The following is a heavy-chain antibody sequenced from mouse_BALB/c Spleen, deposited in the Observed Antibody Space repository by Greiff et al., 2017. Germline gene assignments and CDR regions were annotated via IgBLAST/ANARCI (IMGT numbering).Heavy chain of an antibody. CDR2: IDPANGNT. CDR1: GFNFKDTY. Sequence: EVKLLESGAELVKPGASVKLSCTASGFNFKDTYMHWVKQRPEQGLEWIGRIDPANGNTKYDPKFQGKATITADTSSNTAYLQLSSLTSEDTAVYYCDRDGGLRYYIDYWGQGTTLTVSS. CDR3: DRDGGLRYYIDY. D-gene: IGHD2-4*01. J-gene: IGHJ2*01. V-gene: IGHV14-3*02.